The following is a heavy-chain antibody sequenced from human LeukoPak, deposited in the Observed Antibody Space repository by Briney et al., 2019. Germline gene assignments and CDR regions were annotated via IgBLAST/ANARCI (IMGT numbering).Heavy chain of an antibody. V-gene: IGHV3-7*05. Sequence: AGGSLRLSCAASGFTFSSYWMSWVRQAPGKGLNWVANIKQDGSEKYYVDSVKGRFTISRDNAKNSLYLQMNSLRAEDTAVYYCARVLAAAGGVYFDYWGQGTLVTVSS. CDR3: ARVLAAAGGVYFDY. D-gene: IGHD6-13*01. J-gene: IGHJ4*02. CDR1: GFTFSSYW. CDR2: IKQDGSEK.